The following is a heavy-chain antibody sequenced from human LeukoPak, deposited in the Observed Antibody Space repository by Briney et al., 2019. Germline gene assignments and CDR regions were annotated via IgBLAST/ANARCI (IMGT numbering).Heavy chain of an antibody. Sequence: GGSLRLSCTASGFTFSSYAMTWVRQVPGKGLEWLSAISGSGGTTYSAASVKGRFTTSRDNSKNSLFLQMYSLRAGDTAVYYCARVAPRVGGLDYWGQGTLVTVSS. D-gene: IGHD1-26*01. CDR2: ISGSGGTT. J-gene: IGHJ4*02. V-gene: IGHV3-23*01. CDR3: ARVAPRVGGLDY. CDR1: GFTFSSYA.